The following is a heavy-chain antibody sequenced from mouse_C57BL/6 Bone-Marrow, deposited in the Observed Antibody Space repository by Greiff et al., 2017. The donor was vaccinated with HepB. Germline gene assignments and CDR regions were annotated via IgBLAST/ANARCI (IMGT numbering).Heavy chain of an antibody. V-gene: IGHV1-82*01. CDR3: ALITTVVDWYFDV. Sequence: LEESGPELVKPGASVKISCKASGYAFSSSWMNWVKQRPGKGLEWIGRIYPGDGDTNYNGKFKGKATLTADKSSSTAYMQLSSLTSEDSAVYFCALITTVVDWYFDVWGTGTTVTVSS. J-gene: IGHJ1*03. CDR2: IYPGDGDT. D-gene: IGHD1-1*01. CDR1: GYAFSSSW.